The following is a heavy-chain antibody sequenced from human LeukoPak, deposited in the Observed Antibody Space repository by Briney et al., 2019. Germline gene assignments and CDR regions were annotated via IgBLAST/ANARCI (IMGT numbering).Heavy chain of an antibody. V-gene: IGHV4-31*03. J-gene: IGHJ3*02. CDR3: ARDLMLTSGAFDI. Sequence: SETLSLTCTVSGGSISSGGYHWGWIRQHPGKGLEWIGYIYFSGSTYYNPSLKSRVTISGDTSKNQFSLKLSSVTAADTAVYYCARDLMLTSGAFDIWGQGTMVTVSS. CDR2: IYFSGST. D-gene: IGHD4-17*01. CDR1: GGSISSGGYH.